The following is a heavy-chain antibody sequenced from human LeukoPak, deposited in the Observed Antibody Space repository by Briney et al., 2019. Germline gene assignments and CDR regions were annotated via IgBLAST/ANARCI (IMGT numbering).Heavy chain of an antibody. Sequence: SETLSLTCTVSGGSISSYYWSWIRQPPGKGLEWIGYIYTSGSTNYNPSLKSRVTISVDTSKNQFSLKLSSVTAADTAVYYCARSKRDGYNSWYFDLWGRGTLVTVSS. CDR3: ARSKRDGYNSWYFDL. V-gene: IGHV4-4*09. CDR1: GGSISSYY. D-gene: IGHD5-24*01. CDR2: IYTSGST. J-gene: IGHJ2*01.